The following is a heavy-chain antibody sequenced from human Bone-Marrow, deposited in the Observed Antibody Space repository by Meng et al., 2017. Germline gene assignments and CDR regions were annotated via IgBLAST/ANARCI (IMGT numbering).Heavy chain of an antibody. J-gene: IGHJ4*02. V-gene: IGHV5-51*01. D-gene: IGHD5-24*01. CDR1: GYSFTDYW. CDR3: ARKGKDAYNIYYFDY. Sequence: GESLKISCKGSGYSFTDYWIGWVRQMPGKGLEWMGIIYPGNSDTRYSPSFQGQVTISADKSITTAYPQWSSLKASDTAMYYCARKGKDAYNIYYFDYCGQAILTVSS. CDR2: IYPGNSDT.